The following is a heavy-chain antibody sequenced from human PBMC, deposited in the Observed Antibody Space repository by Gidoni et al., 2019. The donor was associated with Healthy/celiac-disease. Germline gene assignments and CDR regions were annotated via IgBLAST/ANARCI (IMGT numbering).Heavy chain of an antibody. CDR2: ISGSGGST. V-gene: IGHV3-23*01. Sequence: EVQLLESGGGLVQPGGSLRLSCAASGFTFSSYAMSWVRQAPRKGLEWVSAISGSGGSTYYADSVKGRFTISRDNSKNTLYLQMNSLRAEDTAVYYCAVYPYYYDSSGLDYWGQGTLVTVSS. CDR1: GFTFSSYA. CDR3: AVYPYYYDSSGLDY. D-gene: IGHD3-22*01. J-gene: IGHJ4*02.